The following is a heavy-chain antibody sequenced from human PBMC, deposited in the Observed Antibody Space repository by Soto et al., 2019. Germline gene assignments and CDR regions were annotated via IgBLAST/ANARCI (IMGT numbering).Heavy chain of an antibody. CDR3: SRDGIGFGSRLDY. Sequence: SQTLSLTCTVSAGSITTYYWSWILQPPGKGLEWIGYIYYNERTNYNPSLKSRVTISIDTSKNQLYLKLNFVSAADTVVYYCSRDGIGFGSRLDYWGQGALVTVSS. CDR1: AGSITTYY. J-gene: IGHJ4*02. CDR2: IYYNERT. D-gene: IGHD3-10*01. V-gene: IGHV4-59*01.